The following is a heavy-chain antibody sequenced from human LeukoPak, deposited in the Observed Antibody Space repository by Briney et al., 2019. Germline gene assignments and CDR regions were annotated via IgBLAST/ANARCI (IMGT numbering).Heavy chain of an antibody. CDR1: GYTFTGCY. D-gene: IGHD1-1*01. Sequence: ASVKVSCKSSGYTFTGCYMHWVGQAPGQGREWMGWINSNSGGTNYAQKFQGRVTMTRDTSIRTAYKELSRLRSDDTAVYYCARYRYNWNGPDLWGQGTLVTVSS. J-gene: IGHJ5*02. CDR3: ARYRYNWNGPDL. V-gene: IGHV1-2*02. CDR2: INSNSGGT.